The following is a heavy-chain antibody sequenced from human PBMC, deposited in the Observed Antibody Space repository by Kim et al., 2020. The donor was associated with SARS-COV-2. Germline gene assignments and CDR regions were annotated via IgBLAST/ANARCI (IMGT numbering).Heavy chain of an antibody. Sequence: KKHVDYVKGRFTITRDNAENSLYLQMHSLRVEDTAVYYCASYCGSGRFDPWGQGTLVTVSS. D-gene: IGHD6-19*01. J-gene: IGHJ5*01. V-gene: IGHV3-7*01. CDR2: K. CDR3: ASYCGSGRFDP.